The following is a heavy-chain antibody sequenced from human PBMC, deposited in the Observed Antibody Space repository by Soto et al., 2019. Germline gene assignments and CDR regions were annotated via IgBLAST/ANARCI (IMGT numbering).Heavy chain of an antibody. Sequence: QVQLVQSGAEVRKPGSSVKVSCKASGGPSSIYAISWVRQAPGQGLQWIGGIIPVFDTADYAQMFQGRVTLTADESTNTAYMEVSSLRSEDTAVYYCARAAPSTSDRYCSSALCYIPLIWGQGTLVTVSS. CDR3: ARAAPSTSDRYCSSALCYIPLI. J-gene: IGHJ4*02. CDR1: GGPSSIYA. CDR2: IIPVFDTA. D-gene: IGHD2-2*02. V-gene: IGHV1-69*01.